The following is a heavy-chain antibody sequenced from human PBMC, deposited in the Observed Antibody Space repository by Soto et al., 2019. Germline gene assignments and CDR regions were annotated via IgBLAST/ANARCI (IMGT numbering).Heavy chain of an antibody. Sequence: EVQLVESGGVVVQPGGSLRLSCAASGFTFDDYTMHWVRQAPGKGLEWVSLISWDGGSTYYADSVKGRFTISRDNSKNSLYQQMNSLRTQDTPLYYCAKDIYGRYYDCWSGNLVRSPVFYYYYGMDVWGQGSTVTVSS. CDR3: AKDIYGRYYDCWSGNLVRSPVFYYYYGMDV. V-gene: IGHV3-43*01. CDR1: GFTFDDYT. CDR2: ISWDGGST. D-gene: IGHD3-3*01. J-gene: IGHJ6*02.